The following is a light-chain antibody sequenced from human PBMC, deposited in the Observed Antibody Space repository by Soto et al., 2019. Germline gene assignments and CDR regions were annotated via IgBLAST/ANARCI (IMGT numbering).Light chain of an antibody. CDR1: SRDVGGYNY. J-gene: IGLJ2*01. Sequence: QSALTQPPSAYGSPGQSVTISCTGASRDVGGYNYVSWYQQHQGKAPKLMIYEVSERPSGVPDRFSGSKSGNTASLTVSGLQAEDEADYYCSSYAGSNNVIFGGGTKLTVL. V-gene: IGLV2-8*01. CDR3: SSYAGSNNVI. CDR2: EVS.